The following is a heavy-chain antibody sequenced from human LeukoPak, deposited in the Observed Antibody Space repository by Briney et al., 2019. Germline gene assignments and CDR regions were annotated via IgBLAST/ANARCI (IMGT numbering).Heavy chain of an antibody. CDR1: GFTFSGYI. Sequence: GGSLRLSCAASGFTFSGYIMNWVRQAPGKGLEWVSYISSSSNTIYYVDSVKGRFTISRDNAKKSLYLQMNSLRAEDTAVYYCARDLFTRYYMDVWGKGTTVTISS. J-gene: IGHJ6*03. CDR3: ARDLFTRYYMDV. D-gene: IGHD2-21*01. V-gene: IGHV3-48*04. CDR2: ISSSSNTI.